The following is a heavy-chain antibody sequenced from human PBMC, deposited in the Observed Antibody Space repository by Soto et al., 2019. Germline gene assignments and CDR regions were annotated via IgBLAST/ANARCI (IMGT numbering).Heavy chain of an antibody. CDR1: GFTFSSYA. Sequence: EVQLLESGGGLVQPGGSLRLSCAASGFTFSSYAMSWVRQAPGKGLEWVSDISGSGGSTYYADSVKGRFTISRDNSKNTLYLQMNSLRAEDTAVYYCAKDLSGRDGYNLVHYWGQGTLVTVSS. D-gene: IGHD5-12*01. J-gene: IGHJ4*02. CDR3: AKDLSGRDGYNLVHY. CDR2: ISGSGGST. V-gene: IGHV3-23*01.